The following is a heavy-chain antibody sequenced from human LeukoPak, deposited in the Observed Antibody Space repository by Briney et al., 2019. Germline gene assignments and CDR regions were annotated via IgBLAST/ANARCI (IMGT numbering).Heavy chain of an antibody. D-gene: IGHD3-22*01. J-gene: IGHJ2*01. CDR2: IYYGGNT. Sequence: PSETLSLTCTVSGGSINSYYWSWIRQPPGKGLEWIGYIYYGGNTNYNPSLKSRASISIDTSKNQLSLQLSSVTAADTAVYYCARDRDSSGLRDFDLWGRGTLVTVSA. CDR3: ARDRDSSGLRDFDL. V-gene: IGHV4-59*01. CDR1: GGSINSYY.